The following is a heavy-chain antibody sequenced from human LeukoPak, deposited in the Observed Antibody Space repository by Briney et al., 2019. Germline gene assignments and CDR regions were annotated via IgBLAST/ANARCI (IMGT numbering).Heavy chain of an antibody. CDR3: ARQQWLDGAYYFDY. Sequence: GGSLRLSCAASGFTFSGSTMNWVRQARGKGLEWVSFISTSSSYIYYADSVRGRFTISRDNAKNSLYLQMNSLRAEDTAVYYCARQQWLDGAYYFDYWGQGTLVTVSS. D-gene: IGHD6-19*01. V-gene: IGHV3-21*01. CDR2: ISTSSSYI. CDR1: GFTFSGST. J-gene: IGHJ4*02.